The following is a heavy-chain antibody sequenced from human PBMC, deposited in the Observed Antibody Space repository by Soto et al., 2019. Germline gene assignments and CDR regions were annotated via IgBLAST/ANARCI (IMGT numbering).Heavy chain of an antibody. CDR3: AKDGFEPLMNTVTLFDF. V-gene: IGHV3-30-3*01. D-gene: IGHD4-17*01. CDR1: GLTFSSYA. CDR2: ISYDGSNK. Sequence: GGSLRLSCAASGLTFSSYAMHWVRQAPGKGLEWVAVISYDGSNKYYADSVKGRFTISRDNSKNTLYLQMNSLRAEDTAVYYCAKDGFEPLMNTVTLFDFWGQGTLVTVSS. J-gene: IGHJ4*02.